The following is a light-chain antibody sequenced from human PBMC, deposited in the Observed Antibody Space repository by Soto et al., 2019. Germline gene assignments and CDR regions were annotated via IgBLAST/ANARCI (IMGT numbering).Light chain of an antibody. V-gene: IGLV1-51*02. CDR1: SSNICNTY. CDR2: EDN. Sequence: SALTQAPSVSAAPRHKGTPYCSGSSSNICNTYVSWYQQLPGTAPKLLIYEDNKRPSGIPDRFSGSKSGTSATLGITGLQTGDEGDYNCGAWDSSLCSGDSYVFGTGSKVTVL. J-gene: IGLJ1*01. CDR3: GAWDSSLCSGDSYV.